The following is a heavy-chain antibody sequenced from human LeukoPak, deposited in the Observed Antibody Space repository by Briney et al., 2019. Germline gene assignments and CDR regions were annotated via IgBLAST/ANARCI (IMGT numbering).Heavy chain of an antibody. CDR2: IYTSGST. J-gene: IGHJ4*02. Sequence: PSETLSLTCTVSGGSISSGSYYWSWIRQPAGKGLEWIGRIYTSGSTNYNPSLKSRVTISVDTSKNQFSLKLSSVTAADTAVYYCARRVAVAGLNYFDYWGQGTLVTVSS. V-gene: IGHV4-61*02. CDR3: ARRVAVAGLNYFDY. D-gene: IGHD6-19*01. CDR1: GGSISSGSYY.